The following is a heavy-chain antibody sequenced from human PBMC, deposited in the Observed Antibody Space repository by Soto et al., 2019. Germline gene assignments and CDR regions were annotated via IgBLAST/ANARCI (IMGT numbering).Heavy chain of an antibody. D-gene: IGHD3-9*01. CDR3: ARDLKWIRYFDHYDAFDI. CDR1: GGTFSSYA. J-gene: IGHJ3*02. V-gene: IGHV1-69*01. Sequence: QVQLVQSGAEVTKPGSSVKVSCKASGGTFSSYAISWVRQAPGQGLVWMGGIIPIFGTANYAQKFQGRVTITADESTSTAYMELSSLRSEDTAVYYCARDLKWIRYFDHYDAFDIWGQGTMVTVSS. CDR2: IIPIFGTA.